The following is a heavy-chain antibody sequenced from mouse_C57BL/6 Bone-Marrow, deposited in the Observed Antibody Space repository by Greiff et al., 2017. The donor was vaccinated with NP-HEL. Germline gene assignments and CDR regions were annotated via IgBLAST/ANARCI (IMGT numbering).Heavy chain of an antibody. J-gene: IGHJ3*01. Sequence: QQPGRGLAWIGRIDPNSGGTKYNEKFKSKATLTVDKPSSTAYMQLSSLTSEDSAVYYCARWGTGTSWFAYWGQGTLVTVSA. CDR2: IDPNSGGT. D-gene: IGHD4-1*01. V-gene: IGHV1-72*01. CDR3: ARWGTGTSWFAY.